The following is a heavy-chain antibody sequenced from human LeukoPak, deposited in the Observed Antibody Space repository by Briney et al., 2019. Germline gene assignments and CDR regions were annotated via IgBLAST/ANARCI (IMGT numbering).Heavy chain of an antibody. D-gene: IGHD3-22*01. CDR1: GFTFSDYY. CDR2: ISSSGSTI. Sequence: GGSLRLSCAASGFTFSDYYMSWIRQAPGKGLEWVSYISSSGSTIYYADSVKGRFTISRDNAKNSLYLRMNSLRAEDTAVYYCARLVSSGLSTKNWGQGTLVTVSS. V-gene: IGHV3-11*01. J-gene: IGHJ4*02. CDR3: ARLVSSGLSTKN.